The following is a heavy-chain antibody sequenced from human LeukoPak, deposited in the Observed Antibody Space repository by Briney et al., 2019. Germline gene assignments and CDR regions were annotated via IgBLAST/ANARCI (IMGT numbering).Heavy chain of an antibody. Sequence: GGSLRLSCAASGFTFSSYGMHWVRQAPGKGLEDVAVIWYDGSNKYYADSVKGRFTISRDNSKNTLYLQMNSLRAEDTAVYYCARDRGSYETGQLQHWGQGTLVTVSS. CDR1: GFTFSSYG. CDR3: ARDRGSYETGQLQH. D-gene: IGHD3-22*01. V-gene: IGHV3-33*01. J-gene: IGHJ1*01. CDR2: IWYDGSNK.